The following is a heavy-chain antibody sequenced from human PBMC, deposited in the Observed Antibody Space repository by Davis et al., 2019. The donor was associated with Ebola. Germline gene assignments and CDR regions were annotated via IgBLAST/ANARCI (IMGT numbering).Heavy chain of an antibody. CDR1: GFTFSSYA. V-gene: IGHV3-23*01. D-gene: IGHD5-24*01. CDR3: AKLDGYIDAFDI. J-gene: IGHJ3*02. Sequence: GSLRLSCAASGFTFSSYAMSWVRQAPGKGLEWVSAISGSGGSTYYADSVKGRFIISRDNSKNTLYLQMNSLRAEDTAVYYCAKLDGYIDAFDIWGQGTMVTVSS. CDR2: ISGSGGST.